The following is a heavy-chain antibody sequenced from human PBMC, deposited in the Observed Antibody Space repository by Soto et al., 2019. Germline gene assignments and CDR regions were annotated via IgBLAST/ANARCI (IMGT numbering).Heavy chain of an antibody. CDR1: GGSISSGPYS. CDR2: FYYSGST. CDR3: ARHDGFSSGWIFDY. D-gene: IGHD6-19*01. Sequence: SETLSLTCTVSGGSISSGPYSWGWIRQPPGKGLEWIGTFYYSGSTYYNPSLESRVTISVDTSKNQFSLKVSSVTAADTVVYYCARHDGFSSGWIFDYWGHGTLVTVSS. V-gene: IGHV4-39*01. J-gene: IGHJ4*01.